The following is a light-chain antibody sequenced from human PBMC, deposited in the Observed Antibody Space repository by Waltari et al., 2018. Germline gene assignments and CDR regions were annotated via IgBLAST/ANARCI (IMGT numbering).Light chain of an antibody. CDR3: QFYGSSPLT. CDR1: ESVGSHY. Sequence: VMTQSPATLSFSPGERVTRPCGASESVGSHYIAWYQQRPGLAPRLLIYDASTRAPGIPGRFSGSGSDTDFILTISRLEPEDVAVYYCQFYGSSPLTFGGGTKVEIK. V-gene: IGKV3D-20*01. J-gene: IGKJ4*01. CDR2: DAS.